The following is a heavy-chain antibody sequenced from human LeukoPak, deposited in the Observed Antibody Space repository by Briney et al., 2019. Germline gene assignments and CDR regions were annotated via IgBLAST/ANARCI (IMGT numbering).Heavy chain of an antibody. D-gene: IGHD6-13*01. J-gene: IGHJ4*02. CDR3: ARNRGGVSSSWYRLDY. V-gene: IGHV4-61*05. CDR2: IYYSGST. Sequence: SETLSLTCTVSGGSISSSSYYWGWIRQPPGKGLEWIGYIYYSGSTNYNPSLKSRVTISVDTSKNQFSLKLSSVTAADTAVYYCARNRGGVSSSWYRLDYWGQGTLVTVSS. CDR1: GGSISSSSYY.